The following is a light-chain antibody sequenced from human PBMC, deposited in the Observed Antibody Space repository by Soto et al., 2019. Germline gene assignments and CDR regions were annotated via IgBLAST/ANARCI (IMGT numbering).Light chain of an antibody. CDR1: QSVSSSY. CDR3: QQYGSSPRT. Sequence: IVWTQSPGTLSLSPGERATLSCRASQSVSSSYLAWYKQQPGQAPRLLIYGASSRATGIPDRFSGSGSGTEFTLTISRLEPEDFEVYYCQQYGSSPRTFGQGTKVDIK. V-gene: IGKV3-20*01. CDR2: GAS. J-gene: IGKJ1*01.